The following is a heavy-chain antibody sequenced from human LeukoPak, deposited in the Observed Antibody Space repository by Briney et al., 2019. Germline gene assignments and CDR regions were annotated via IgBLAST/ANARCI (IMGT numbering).Heavy chain of an antibody. J-gene: IGHJ4*02. Sequence: GGSLRLSCAASGFTFSSYGMHWVRQAPGKGLEWVAVIWYDGSNKYYADSVKGRFTISRDNSENTLYLQMNSLRAEDTAVYYCARVPGYHYYFDYWGQGTLVTVSS. CDR2: IWYDGSNK. CDR3: ARVPGYHYYFDY. V-gene: IGHV3-33*01. D-gene: IGHD1-1*01. CDR1: GFTFSSYG.